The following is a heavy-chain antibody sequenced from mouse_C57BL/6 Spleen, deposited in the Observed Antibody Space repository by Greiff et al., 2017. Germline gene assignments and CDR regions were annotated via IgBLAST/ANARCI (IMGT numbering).Heavy chain of an antibody. CDR2: IRNKANGYTT. V-gene: IGHV7-3*01. CDR1: GFTFTDYY. CDR3: ARSTPYYSSFYYFGG. D-gene: IGHD2-5*01. J-gene: IGHJ2*01. Sequence: EVKVEESGGGLVQPGGSLSLSCAASGFTFTDYYMSWVRPPPGKALEWLGFIRNKANGYTTEYSASVKGRFTISRDNSQSILYLQMTAMRAEDSATYYCARSTPYYSSFYYFGGWGQGTTLTVAS.